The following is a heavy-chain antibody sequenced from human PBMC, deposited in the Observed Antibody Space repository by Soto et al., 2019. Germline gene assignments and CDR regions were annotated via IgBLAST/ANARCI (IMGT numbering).Heavy chain of an antibody. Sequence: QEQLVQSGSEVKKPGASVRVSCKASGYTFINHYIHWLRQAPGQGPEWMGWINPHSGDTRFAQDFQDRVTMTRDTSFNTAYMELSKLTSDDTAVFYCAVYDQGSPLHLWGQGTRVTVS. CDR3: AVYDQGSPLHL. V-gene: IGHV1-2*02. D-gene: IGHD3-22*01. CDR2: INPHSGDT. CDR1: GYTFINHY. J-gene: IGHJ4*03.